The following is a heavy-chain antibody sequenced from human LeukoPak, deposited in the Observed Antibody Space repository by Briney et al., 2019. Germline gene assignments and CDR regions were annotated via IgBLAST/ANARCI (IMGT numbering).Heavy chain of an antibody. V-gene: IGHV3-9*01. J-gene: IGHJ3*02. Sequence: GGSLRLFCAASGFTLDDYAIDSVRQAPGRGVEWVSGISWNSGSIGYADSVKGRFTISRDNAKNSLYLQMNSLRAEDTTLYYCAKGILDSSSGAHDAFDIWGQGTMVTVSS. D-gene: IGHD6-13*01. CDR2: ISWNSGSI. CDR3: AKGILDSSSGAHDAFDI. CDR1: GFTLDDYA.